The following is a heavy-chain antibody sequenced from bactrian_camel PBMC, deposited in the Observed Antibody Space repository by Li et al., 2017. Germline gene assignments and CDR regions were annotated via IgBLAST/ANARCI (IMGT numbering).Heavy chain of an antibody. CDR2: IDSYDES. Sequence: HVQLVESGGDSVQAGGSLRLSCAFSYPRGRYCMGWFRQAPGKERKAVADIDSYDESNVADSVKGRFTISKDNSKNTVYLQMNSLKLEDTAMYYCVADRGGGLVVNSACRLWLLGPGYPGHRL. D-gene: IGHD1*01. J-gene: IGHJ6*01. CDR1: YPRGRYC. V-gene: IGHV3S55*01. CDR3: VADRGGGLVVNSACRLWL.